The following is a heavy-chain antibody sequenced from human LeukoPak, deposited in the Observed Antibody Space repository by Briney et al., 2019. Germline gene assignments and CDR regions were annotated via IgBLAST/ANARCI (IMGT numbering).Heavy chain of an antibody. D-gene: IGHD3-10*01. J-gene: IGHJ4*02. CDR1: GGSISSSSYY. V-gene: IGHV4-39*01. Sequence: SETLSLTCTVSGGSISSSSYYWGWIRQPPGKGLEWIGSIYYSGSTYYNPSLKGRVTISVDTSKNQFSLKLSSVTAADTAVYYCARTPLMVRGVRYFDYWGQGTLVTVSS. CDR3: ARTPLMVRGVRYFDY. CDR2: IYYSGST.